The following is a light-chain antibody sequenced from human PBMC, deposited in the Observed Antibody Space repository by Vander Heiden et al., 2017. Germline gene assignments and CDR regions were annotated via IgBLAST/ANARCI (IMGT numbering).Light chain of an antibody. V-gene: IGKV1-5*03. J-gene: IGKJ2*01. CDR1: QSISSW. Sequence: DIQWTQSPSTLSASVGDRVTITCRASQSISSWLAWYQQKPGKAPKLLIYKASSLESGVPSRFSGSGSGTEFTLTISSLQPDDFATYYCQQYNSYPYTFGQGTKLEIK. CDR2: KAS. CDR3: QQYNSYPYT.